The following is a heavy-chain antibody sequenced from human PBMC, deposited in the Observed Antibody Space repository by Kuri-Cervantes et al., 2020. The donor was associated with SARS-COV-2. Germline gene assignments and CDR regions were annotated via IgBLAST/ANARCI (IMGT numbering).Heavy chain of an antibody. Sequence: KVSCMGSGYSFTSYWVGGVRQLPGKGLEWMGLIYPGDSDTRYSPSFQGQVTITADKSISTAYLQWSSPKASDPAMYYCARAIREYYESSAYFDYWGQGTLVTVSS. CDR2: IYPGDSDT. CDR3: ARAIREYYESSAYFDY. D-gene: IGHD3-22*01. V-gene: IGHV5-51*01. CDR1: GYSFTSYW. J-gene: IGHJ4*02.